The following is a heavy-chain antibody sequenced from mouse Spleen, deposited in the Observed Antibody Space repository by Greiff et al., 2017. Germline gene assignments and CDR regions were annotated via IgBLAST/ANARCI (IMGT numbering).Heavy chain of an antibody. CDR1: GFNIKNTY. Sequence: VQLKQSVAELVRPGASVKLSCTASGFNIKNTYMHWVKQRPEQGLEWIGMIDPANDNTQYAPKFQGKATITADTSSNTAYLQLFSLTSEDTAIYYCALYDGYQYYFDYWGQGTTLTVSS. D-gene: IGHD2-3*01. CDR2: IDPANDNT. CDR3: ALYDGYQYYFDY. J-gene: IGHJ2*01. V-gene: IGHV14-3*01.